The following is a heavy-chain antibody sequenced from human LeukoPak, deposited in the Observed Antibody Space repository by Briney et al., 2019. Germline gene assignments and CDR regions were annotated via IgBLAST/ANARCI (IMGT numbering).Heavy chain of an antibody. J-gene: IGHJ6*03. V-gene: IGHV4-39*07. CDR1: GGSISSSSYY. CDR2: IYYSGST. CDR3: AREVNCSGGSCYLYYYMDA. D-gene: IGHD2-15*01. Sequence: SETLSLTCTVSGGSISSSSYYWGWIRQPPGKGLEWIGSIYYSGSTYYNPSLKSRVTISVDKSKNQFSLKLSSVTAADTAVYYCAREVNCSGGSCYLYYYMDAWGKGTTVTVSS.